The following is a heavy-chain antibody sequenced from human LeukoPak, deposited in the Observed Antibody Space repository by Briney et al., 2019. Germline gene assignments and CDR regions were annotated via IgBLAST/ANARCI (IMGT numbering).Heavy chain of an antibody. CDR3: ARQEVDYHYGMDV. J-gene: IGHJ6*02. CDR2: IYHSGST. D-gene: IGHD2-2*01. Sequence: PSETLSLTCAVSGGSISSGGYSWSWIRQPPGKGLEWIGYIYHSGSTYYNPSLKSRVTISVDTSKNQFSLKLSSVTAADTAVYYCARQEVDYHYGMDVWGQGTTVTVSS. CDR1: GGSISSGGYS. V-gene: IGHV4-30-2*01.